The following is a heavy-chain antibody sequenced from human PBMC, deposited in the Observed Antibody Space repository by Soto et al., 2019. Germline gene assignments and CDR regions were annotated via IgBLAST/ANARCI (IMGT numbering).Heavy chain of an antibody. D-gene: IGHD2-15*01. V-gene: IGHV4-31*03. CDR1: GGSISSGGYY. CDR2: IYYSGST. CDR3: ARAHPVAPRIYYFDY. J-gene: IGHJ4*02. Sequence: QVQLQESGPGLVKPSQTLSLTCTVSGGSISSGGYYWSWIRQHPGKGLEWIGYIYYSGSTYYNPSLKSRVTISVDTSKSQFSLKLSSVTAADTAVYYCARAHPVAPRIYYFDYWGQGTLVTVSS.